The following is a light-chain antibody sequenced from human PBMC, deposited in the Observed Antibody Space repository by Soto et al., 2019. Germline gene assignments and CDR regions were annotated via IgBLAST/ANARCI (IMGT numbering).Light chain of an antibody. J-gene: IGKJ1*01. CDR1: RSLTRW. V-gene: IGKV1-5*03. CDR2: ETS. CDR3: QHYRTWWT. Sequence: EIQLSQSPATLSASVGDRVNISCRASRSLTRWMAWYQQKPGQAPKLLIYETSILHSGVTSRFSGSGSGTDLTLTSSSPQHDEIDSYYYQHYRTWWTFGEGTRVEFK.